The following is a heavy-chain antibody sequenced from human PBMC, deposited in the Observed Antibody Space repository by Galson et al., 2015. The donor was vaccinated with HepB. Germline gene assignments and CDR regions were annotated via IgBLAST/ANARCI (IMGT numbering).Heavy chain of an antibody. D-gene: IGHD3-16*01. CDR2: ISSSSSYI. Sequence: SMRLSCAASGFTFSSYSMNWVRQAPGKGLEWVSSISSSSSYIYYADSVKGRFTISRDNAKNSLYLQMNSLRAEDTAVYYCARAPLGGRGGNYWGQGTLVTVSS. CDR1: GFTFSSYS. J-gene: IGHJ4*02. V-gene: IGHV3-21*01. CDR3: ARAPLGGRGGNY.